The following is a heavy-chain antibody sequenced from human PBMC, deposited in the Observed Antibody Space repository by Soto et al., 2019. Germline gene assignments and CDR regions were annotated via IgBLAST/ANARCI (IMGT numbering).Heavy chain of an antibody. CDR1: GGSISSGGYY. J-gene: IGHJ4*02. CDR2: IYYSGST. CDR3: XXXXXXXXXXXPFDY. Sequence: QVQLQESGPGLVKPSQTLSLTCTVSGGSISSGGYYWSWIRXHPGKGLEWIGYIYYSGSTYYNPSLKSRVXXSXXXXXXXXXXXXXXXXXXXXXXXXXXXXXXXXXXXPFDYWGQGTLVTVSS. V-gene: IGHV4-31*03.